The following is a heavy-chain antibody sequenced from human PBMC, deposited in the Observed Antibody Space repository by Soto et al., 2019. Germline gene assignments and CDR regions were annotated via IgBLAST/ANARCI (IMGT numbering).Heavy chain of an antibody. CDR3: AKDGLGYCSSSSCYRHYYYGMDV. D-gene: IGHD2-2*02. CDR1: GFTFSSYA. V-gene: IGHV3-23*01. CDR2: MSGSGGIT. Sequence: EVQLSESGGGLVQPGGSLRLSCAASGFTFSSYAMSWVRQAPGKGPEWVSAMSGSGGITYYADSVKGRFTISRDNSKNTLHLQMIDLRAEDTAVYYCAKDGLGYCSSSSCYRHYYYGMDVWGQGTTVTVSS. J-gene: IGHJ6*02.